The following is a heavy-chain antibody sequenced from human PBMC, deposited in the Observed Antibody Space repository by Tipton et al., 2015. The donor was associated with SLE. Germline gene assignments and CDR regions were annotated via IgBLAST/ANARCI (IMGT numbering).Heavy chain of an antibody. J-gene: IGHJ4*02. V-gene: IGHV4-34*01. CDR2: INHSGST. Sequence: TLSLTCAVYGGSFSGYYWSWIRQPPGKGLEWIGEINHSGSTNYNPSLKSRVTISVDTSKNQFSLKLSSVTAADTAVYYCARGEVVVAVALDYWGQGTLVTVSS. CDR1: GGSFSGYY. D-gene: IGHD2-15*01. CDR3: ARGEVVVAVALDY.